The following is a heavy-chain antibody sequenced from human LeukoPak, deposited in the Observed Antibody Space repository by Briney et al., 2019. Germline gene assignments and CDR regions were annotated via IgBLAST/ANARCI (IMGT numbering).Heavy chain of an antibody. Sequence: ASVKVSCKASGYTFTSYAMNWVRQAPGQGLEWMGWINTNTGNPTYAQGFTGRFVFSLDTSVSTAYLQISSLKAEDTAVYYCARVNSLVVAATRDYYYYYYMDVWGKGTTVTVSS. D-gene: IGHD2-15*01. CDR2: INTNTGNP. J-gene: IGHJ6*03. V-gene: IGHV7-4-1*02. CDR3: ARVNSLVVAATRDYYYYYYMDV. CDR1: GYTFTSYA.